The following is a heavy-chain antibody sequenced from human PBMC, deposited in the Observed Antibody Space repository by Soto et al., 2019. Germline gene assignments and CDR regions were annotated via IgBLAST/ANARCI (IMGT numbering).Heavy chain of an antibody. D-gene: IGHD3-3*01. CDR1: GFTFSSYA. CDR2: ISGSGGST. CDR3: AKDIVPIFGVVIRYNWFDP. V-gene: IGHV3-23*01. J-gene: IGHJ5*02. Sequence: PGGSLRLSCAASGFTFSSYAMSWVRQAPGKGLEWVSAISGSGGSTYYADSVKGRFTISRDNSKNTLYLQMNSLRAEDTAVYYCAKDIVPIFGVVIRYNWFDPWGQGTLVT.